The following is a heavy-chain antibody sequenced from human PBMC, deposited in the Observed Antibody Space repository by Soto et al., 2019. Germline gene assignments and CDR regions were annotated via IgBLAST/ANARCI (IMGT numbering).Heavy chain of an antibody. V-gene: IGHV3-33*01. J-gene: IGHJ6*02. CDR1: GLTFSSYG. Sequence: PGGSLRLSWAASGLTFSSYGMHWVRQAPGKGLERVAVIWYDGSNKYYADSVKGRFTISRDNSKNTLYLQMNSLRAEDTAVYYCARARGSLGYCSITCCYGPHHDVLDVRG. D-gene: IGHD2-2*01. CDR3: ARARGSLGYCSITCCYGPHHDVLDV. CDR2: IWYDGSNK.